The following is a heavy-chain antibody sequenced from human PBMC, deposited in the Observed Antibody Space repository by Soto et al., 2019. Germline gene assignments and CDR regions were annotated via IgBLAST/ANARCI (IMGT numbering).Heavy chain of an antibody. CDR2: ISGSGGST. Sequence: EVQLLESGGGLVQPGGSLRLSCAASGFTFSSYAMSWVRQAPGKGLEWVSAISGSGGSTYYADSVKGRFTISRDNSKNTLYLQMNSLRAEDTAVYYCAKDSHYDILTGWVGPAYYYCMDVWGQGTTVTVSS. CDR3: AKDSHYDILTGWVGPAYYYCMDV. J-gene: IGHJ6*02. CDR1: GFTFSSYA. V-gene: IGHV3-23*01. D-gene: IGHD3-9*01.